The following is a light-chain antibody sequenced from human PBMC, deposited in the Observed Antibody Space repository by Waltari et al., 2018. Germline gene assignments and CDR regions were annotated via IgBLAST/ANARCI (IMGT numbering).Light chain of an antibody. CDR3: EQVSSSPFT. CDR2: GAS. V-gene: IGKV1-12*01. Sequence: DIQMTQSPSSVSASVGDRVTITCRASQSISSWLAWYQQKLGKAPKLLIYGASNLQSGVPPRFSGSGSGTDFTLTISSLQPEDFATYYCEQVSSSPFTFGPGTKVDV. CDR1: QSISSW. J-gene: IGKJ3*01.